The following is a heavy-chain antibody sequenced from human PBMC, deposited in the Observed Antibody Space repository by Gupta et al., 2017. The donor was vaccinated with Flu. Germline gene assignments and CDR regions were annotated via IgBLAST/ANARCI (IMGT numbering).Heavy chain of an antibody. D-gene: IGHD3-3*01. J-gene: IGHJ3*02. Sequence: QVQLVQSGAEVKKPGSSVKVSCKASGGTFSSYAISWVRQAPGQGLEWMGGIIPIFGTANYAQKFQGRVTITADKSTSTAYMELSSLRSEDTAVYYCARQIRPDFWSGYYNRAYDAFDIWGQGTMVTVSS. V-gene: IGHV1-69*06. CDR2: IIPIFGTA. CDR1: GGTFSSYA. CDR3: ARQIRPDFWSGYYNRAYDAFDI.